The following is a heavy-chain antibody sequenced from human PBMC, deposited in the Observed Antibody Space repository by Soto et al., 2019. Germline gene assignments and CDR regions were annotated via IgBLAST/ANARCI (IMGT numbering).Heavy chain of an antibody. Sequence: SETLALTCAVSGDSIRCSQWWSWVRLPPGKGLEWIGEISHTGTTNYNPSLKSRVTMSVDTSKNQFSLKLSSVTAADTAVYYCARDRKDSSSWYGGDYFDYWGQGTLVTVSS. CDR2: ISHTGTT. D-gene: IGHD6-13*01. CDR1: GDSIRCSQW. V-gene: IGHV4-4*02. J-gene: IGHJ4*02. CDR3: ARDRKDSSSWYGGDYFDY.